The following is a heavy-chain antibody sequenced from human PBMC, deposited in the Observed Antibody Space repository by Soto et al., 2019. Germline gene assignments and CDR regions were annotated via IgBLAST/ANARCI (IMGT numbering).Heavy chain of an antibody. J-gene: IGHJ6*02. CDR3: ARDGWPNYYYYGMDV. CDR2: IHYSGST. D-gene: IGHD2-15*01. CDR1: VGSIRSGNYY. V-gene: IGHV4-31*03. Sequence: QVQLQESGPGLVKPSQTLSLTCKVSVGSIRSGNYYWTWIRQHPGEGLEWIGNIHYSGSTYYNPSLKSRLTISVDTSKNQFSLKLSSVTAADTAVYYCARDGWPNYYYYGMDVWGQGTTVTVSS.